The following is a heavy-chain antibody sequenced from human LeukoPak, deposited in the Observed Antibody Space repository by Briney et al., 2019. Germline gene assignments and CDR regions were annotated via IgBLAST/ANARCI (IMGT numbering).Heavy chain of an antibody. CDR3: VRDVYESGTPFDY. V-gene: IGHV3-7*01. D-gene: IGHD5/OR15-5a*01. CDR2: IKEDGRDK. CDR1: GFTFSTYW. Sequence: GGSLRLSCSASGFTFSTYWMSWVRQAPGKGLEWVANIKEDGRDKYYVDSVKGRFTISRDNDEKSLYLQMNSLRAEDTAVYYCVRDVYESGTPFDYWGQGTLVTVSS. J-gene: IGHJ4*02.